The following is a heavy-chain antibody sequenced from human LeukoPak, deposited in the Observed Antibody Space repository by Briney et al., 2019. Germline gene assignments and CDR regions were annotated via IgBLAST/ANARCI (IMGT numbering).Heavy chain of an antibody. J-gene: IGHJ4*02. CDR1: GFTFDDYA. V-gene: IGHV3-43D*03. D-gene: IGHD2-2*01. Sequence: PGGSLRLSCAASGFTFDDYAMHWVRQAPGKGLEWVSLISWDGGSTYYADSVKGRFTISRDNSKNSLYLQMNSLRAEDTAVYYCAKDTKYQLPRWVDYWGQGTLVTVSS. CDR2: ISWDGGST. CDR3: AKDTKYQLPRWVDY.